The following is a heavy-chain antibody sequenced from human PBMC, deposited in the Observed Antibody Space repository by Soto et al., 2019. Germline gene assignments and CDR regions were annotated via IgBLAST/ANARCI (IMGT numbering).Heavy chain of an antibody. V-gene: IGHV4-4*07. CDR2: IYATGDT. J-gene: IGHJ5*02. Sequence: SETLSITCNVSGASLSRYYWSWIRPPPGKGLEWIGRIYATGDTDYNPSLKSRISMSVDMSKKQFSLTLRSVTAADTAIYYCVRDGTKNLRDRFEPWGRGILVPSPQ. D-gene: IGHD1-26*01. CDR1: GASLSRYY. CDR3: VRDGTKNLRDRFEP.